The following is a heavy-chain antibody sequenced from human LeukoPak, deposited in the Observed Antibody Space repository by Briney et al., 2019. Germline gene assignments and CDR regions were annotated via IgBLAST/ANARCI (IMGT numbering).Heavy chain of an antibody. CDR1: TPSFSSYY. D-gene: IGHD3-3*01. J-gene: IGHJ5*02. Sequence: SQTLSLTCPVDTPSFSSYYWGWNRHPPGEWMEWNGETNTSGTTNYHPSLKSRFTTSVATSNNQFTRKLSSVTPADTAVVYVPRGRMKRITIFGVVIIVAWFDPWGEGAVVRVSS. V-gene: IGHV4-34*01. CDR3: PRGRMKRITIFGVVIIVAWFDP. CDR2: TNTSGTT.